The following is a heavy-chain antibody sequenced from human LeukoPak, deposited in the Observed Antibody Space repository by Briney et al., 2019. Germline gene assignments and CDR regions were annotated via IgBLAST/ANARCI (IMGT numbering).Heavy chain of an antibody. CDR2: VFHSGNT. V-gene: IGHV4-38-2*02. J-gene: IGHJ4*02. CDR1: GYSISSTYY. D-gene: IGHD6-6*01. Sequence: SETLSLTCTVSGYSISSTYYWGWIRQPLGKGLEWVGSVFHSGNTHYNPSLKSRLTISADTSKNQFSLTLTSVTAADTAVYYCARDRSVGVLPAPPFDFWGQGTLVTVSS. CDR3: ARDRSVGVLPAPPFDF.